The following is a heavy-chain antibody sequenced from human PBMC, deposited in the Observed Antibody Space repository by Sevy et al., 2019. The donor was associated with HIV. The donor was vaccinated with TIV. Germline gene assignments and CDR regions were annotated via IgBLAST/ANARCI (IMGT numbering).Heavy chain of an antibody. CDR2: IKSITDGGTT. D-gene: IGHD3-10*01. J-gene: IGHJ6*02. CDR1: GFTFSNAW. CDR3: TSRITCDRGVLPQSYCGLDV. Sequence: GGSLRLSCAASGFTFSNAWMSWVRQAPGKGLEWVGRIKSITDGGTTDYAAPVKGKFTISRDNSKNTLYLQMNSLKTKDTAVYYGTSRITCDRGVLPQSYCGLDVWGQGTTVTVSS. V-gene: IGHV3-15*01.